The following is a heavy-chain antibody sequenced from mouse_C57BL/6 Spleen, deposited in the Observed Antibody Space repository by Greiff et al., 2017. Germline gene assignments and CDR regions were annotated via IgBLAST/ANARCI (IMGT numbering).Heavy chain of an antibody. Sequence: QVQLQQSDAELVKPGASVKLSCKASGYTFTDYSMHWVKQRPEQGLEWIGKIYPSDGSTNYNEKFKGKSTLTADKSSSTASMQLNSLTSEDSAVYICARGGEYGEDYWGQGTTLTVSS. CDR2: IYPSDGST. CDR3: ARGGEYGEDY. D-gene: IGHD2-13*01. V-gene: IGHV1-78*01. CDR1: GYTFTDYS. J-gene: IGHJ2*01.